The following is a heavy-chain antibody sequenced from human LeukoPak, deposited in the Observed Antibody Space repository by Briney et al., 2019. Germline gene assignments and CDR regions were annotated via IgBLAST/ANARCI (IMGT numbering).Heavy chain of an antibody. V-gene: IGHV1-69*13. Sequence: GASVKVSCKASGFTFTSHDFNWVRQAPGQGLEWMGGIIPIFGTANYAQKFQGRVTITADESTSTAYMELSSLRSEDTAMYYCASPRYWQQLVSYGMDVWGQGTTVTVSS. D-gene: IGHD6-13*01. J-gene: IGHJ6*02. CDR2: IIPIFGTA. CDR3: ASPRYWQQLVSYGMDV. CDR1: GFTFTSHD.